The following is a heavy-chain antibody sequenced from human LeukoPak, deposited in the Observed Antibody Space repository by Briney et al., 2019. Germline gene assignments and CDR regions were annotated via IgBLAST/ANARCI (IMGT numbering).Heavy chain of an antibody. V-gene: IGHV1-69*06. CDR3: ARDGSTGAHYYYYYMDV. J-gene: IGHJ6*03. CDR1: GGTFSSYA. D-gene: IGHD7-27*01. Sequence: ASVKVSCKASGGTFSSYAISWVRQAPGQGLEWMGGIIPLFGTANYAQKFQGRVTITADKSTSTAYMELSGLRSEDTAVYYCARDGSTGAHYYYYYMDVWGKGTTVTVSS. CDR2: IIPLFGTA.